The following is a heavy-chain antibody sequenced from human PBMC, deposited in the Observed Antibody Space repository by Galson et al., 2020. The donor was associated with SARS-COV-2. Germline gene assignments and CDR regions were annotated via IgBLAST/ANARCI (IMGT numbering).Heavy chain of an antibody. CDR1: GFTFSSYA. J-gene: IGHJ6*03. CDR3: ARDGAYYDILTGYLPPAYYYYYYMDV. Sequence: GGSLRLSCAASGFTFSSYAMHWVRQAPGKGLEWVAVISYDGSNKYYADSVKGRFTISRDNSKNTLYLQMNSLRAEDTAVYYCARDGAYYDILTGYLPPAYYYYYYMDVWGKGTTVTVSS. CDR2: ISYDGSNK. D-gene: IGHD3-9*01. V-gene: IGHV3-30*04.